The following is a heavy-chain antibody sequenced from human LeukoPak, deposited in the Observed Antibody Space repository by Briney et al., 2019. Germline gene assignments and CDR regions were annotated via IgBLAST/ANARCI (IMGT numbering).Heavy chain of an antibody. D-gene: IGHD6-19*01. CDR2: IHSGGTT. V-gene: IGHV3-53*01. J-gene: IGHJ3*01. CDR3: ARDRGAVALDAFDV. Sequence: GGSLRLSCAASGFTFNTYSMNWVRQAPGKGLEWVSVIHSGGTTDYADSVKGRFTISRDDSKNTLYLQMNSLRAEDTAVYYCARDRGAVALDAFDVWGQGTMVTVSS. CDR1: GFTFNTYS.